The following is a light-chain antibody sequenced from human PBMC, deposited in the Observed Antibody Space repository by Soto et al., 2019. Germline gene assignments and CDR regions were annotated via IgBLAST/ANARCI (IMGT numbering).Light chain of an antibody. CDR1: SSDVGGYNY. CDR3: CSYAGSYTHV. V-gene: IGLV2-11*01. CDR2: DVS. Sequence: QSALTQPRSVSGSPGQSVTISCTGTSSDVGGYNYVSWYQQHPGKAPKFMIYDVSKRPSGVPDRFSGSKSGNTASLTISGLQAEDEADYYCCSYAGSYTHVFGTGTKVTVL. J-gene: IGLJ1*01.